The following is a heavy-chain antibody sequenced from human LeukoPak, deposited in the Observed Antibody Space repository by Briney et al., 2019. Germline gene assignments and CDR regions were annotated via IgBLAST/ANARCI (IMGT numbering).Heavy chain of an antibody. J-gene: IGHJ4*02. V-gene: IGHV4-59*01. CDR2: IYYSGST. D-gene: IGHD6-19*01. CDR3: ARGTGYSSGWYRGYFDY. CDR1: GGSISSYY. Sequence: KPSETLSLTCTVSGGSISSYYWSWIRRPPGRGLEWIGYIYYSGSTNYNPSLKSRVTISVDTSKNQFSLKLSSVTAADTAVFYCARGTGYSSGWYRGYFDYWGQGTLVTVSS.